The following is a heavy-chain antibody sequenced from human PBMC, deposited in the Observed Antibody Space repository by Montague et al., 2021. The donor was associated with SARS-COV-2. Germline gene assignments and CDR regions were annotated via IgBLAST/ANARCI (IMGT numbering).Heavy chain of an antibody. D-gene: IGHD5-12*01. CDR1: GASSSNYY. CDR2: INHSGYT. Sequence: SETLSLTCAAYGASSSNYYWSWIRQSPGKGLEWVGEINHSGYTDYNPSLESRLTISLDSSKKQFSLKMTSVTAADTAIYYCASAPRYSFGFWAYWGQGTLVSVSS. J-gene: IGHJ4*02. V-gene: IGHV4-34*01. CDR3: ASAPRYSFGFWAY.